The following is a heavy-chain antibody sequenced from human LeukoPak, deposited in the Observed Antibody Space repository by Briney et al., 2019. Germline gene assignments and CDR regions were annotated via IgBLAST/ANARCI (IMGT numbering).Heavy chain of an antibody. J-gene: IGHJ5*02. CDR2: INPNSGGT. D-gene: IGHD5-18*01. Sequence: ASVKVSCKASGYTFTGYYMHWVRQAPGQGLEWMEWINPNSGGTNYAQKFQGRVTMTRDTSISTAYMELSRLRSDDTAVYYCAREATRGYSYGYWFDPWGQGTLVTVSS. V-gene: IGHV1-2*02. CDR1: GYTFTGYY. CDR3: AREATRGYSYGYWFDP.